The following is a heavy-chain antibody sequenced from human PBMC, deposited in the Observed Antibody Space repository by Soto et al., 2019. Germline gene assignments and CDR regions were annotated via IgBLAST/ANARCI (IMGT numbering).Heavy chain of an antibody. CDR2: IYYSGSA. V-gene: IGHV4-30-4*01. CDR1: GDSISSGGYY. CDR3: ARVQPRGYYYGMDV. J-gene: IGHJ6*02. Sequence: SKTLSLTCSVSGDSISSGGYYWSWIRQHPGKGLEWIGYIYYSGSAYYNPSLKSRVTISVDTSKNQFSLKLSSVTAADTAVYYCARVQPRGYYYGMDVWGQGTTVTVSS. D-gene: IGHD5-18*01.